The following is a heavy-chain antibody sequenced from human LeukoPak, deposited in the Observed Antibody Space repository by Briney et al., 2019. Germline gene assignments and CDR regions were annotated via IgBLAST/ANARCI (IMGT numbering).Heavy chain of an antibody. Sequence: PSQTLSLTCTVSGVSISSGGYYWSWIRQHPGKGLEWIGYIYYSGSTYYNPSLKSRVTILVDTSKNQFSLKLSSVTAADTAVYYCARSRDYDYVWGSYRYGFDYWGQGTLVTVSS. V-gene: IGHV4-31*03. D-gene: IGHD3-16*02. CDR2: IYYSGST. J-gene: IGHJ4*02. CDR1: GVSISSGGYY. CDR3: ARSRDYDYVWGSYRYGFDY.